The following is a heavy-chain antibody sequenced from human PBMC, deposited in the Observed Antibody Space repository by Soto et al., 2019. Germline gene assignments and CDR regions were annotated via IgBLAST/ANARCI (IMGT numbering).Heavy chain of an antibody. CDR1: GFTFSSYA. D-gene: IGHD3-10*01. CDR2: MSGSGGSA. V-gene: IGHV3-23*01. Sequence: EVQLLESGGGLVQPGGSLRLSCAASGFTFSSYAMIWVRQAPGKGLEWVSAMSGSGGSAYYADSVKGRFTISRDNSKNTLYLQMNSLRAEDTAVYYCAKDLGYYGTGGRDYMDVWGKGTTVTVSS. J-gene: IGHJ6*03. CDR3: AKDLGYYGTGGRDYMDV.